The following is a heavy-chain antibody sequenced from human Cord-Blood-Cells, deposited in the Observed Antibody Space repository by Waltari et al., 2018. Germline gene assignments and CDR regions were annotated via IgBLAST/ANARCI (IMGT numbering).Heavy chain of an antibody. V-gene: IGHV4-34*01. D-gene: IGHD2-2*01. CDR1: GGSFSGYY. CDR2: INHSGST. CDR3: ARSKGSHCSSTSCYSNWFDP. J-gene: IGHJ5*02. Sequence: QVQLQQWGAGLLKPSETLSLTCAVYGGSFSGYYWSWSRQPPGQGLEWIGEINHSGSTNYNPSIKSRVTISVDTSKNQFSLKLSSVTAADTAVYYCARSKGSHCSSTSCYSNWFDPWGQGTLVTVSS.